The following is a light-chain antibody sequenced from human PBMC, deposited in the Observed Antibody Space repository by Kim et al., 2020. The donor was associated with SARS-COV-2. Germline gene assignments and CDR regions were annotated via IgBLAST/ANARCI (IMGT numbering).Light chain of an antibody. CDR1: QGVSSNN. CDR2: GAS. V-gene: IGKV3-20*01. J-gene: IGKJ4*01. Sequence: EIVLTQSPGTLSLSPGERATLSCRASQGVSSNNLVWYQQKPGQAPRLLIYGASRRATGIPDRFSGSGSGTDFTLTISRLEPEDFAVYYCQQYGSSPLTFGGGTKVEI. CDR3: QQYGSSPLT.